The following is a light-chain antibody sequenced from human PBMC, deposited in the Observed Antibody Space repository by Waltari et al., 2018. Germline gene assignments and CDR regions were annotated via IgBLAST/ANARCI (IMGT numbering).Light chain of an antibody. J-gene: IGLJ1*01. Sequence: SYVLTQPPSVSVAPGKTATITCGGTIAGKSVHWYQRKAGQAPVLVVYDDSDRPSGIPERFSGSTSGSMATLTISGVEAGDEADYFCQVYKRGGDHDYVFGTGTKVTVL. V-gene: IGLV3-21*03. CDR2: DDS. CDR1: IAGKS. CDR3: QVYKRGGDHDYV.